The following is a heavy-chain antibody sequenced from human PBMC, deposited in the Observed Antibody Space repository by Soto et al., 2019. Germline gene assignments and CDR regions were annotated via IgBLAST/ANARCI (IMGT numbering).Heavy chain of an antibody. J-gene: IGHJ4*02. V-gene: IGHV4-39*01. D-gene: IGHD1-1*01. Sequence: PSETLSLTCTVSGGSISSSRCHWGWIRQPPGKGLEWIASIKYSGTTFYNPSLKSRVTLSVDTSKNQFALKLSSVTAADTVVYYCASQKLDVPAYFDYWGQGTLVTVSS. CDR2: IKYSGTT. CDR3: ASQKLDVPAYFDY. CDR1: GGSISSSRCH.